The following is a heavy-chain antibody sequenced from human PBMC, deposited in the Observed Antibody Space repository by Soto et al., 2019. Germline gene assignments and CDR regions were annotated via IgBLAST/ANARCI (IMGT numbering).Heavy chain of an antibody. Sequence: SETLSLTCTVSGGSISSFYWNWLRQPPGKGLEWIGYIYYSGNTNYNPSLKSRVTISVDTSKNQSSLKLSSVTAADAAVYYCARDLQGGLDYWGQGTLVTVS. CDR2: IYYSGNT. CDR3: ARDLQGGLDY. V-gene: IGHV4-59*01. J-gene: IGHJ4*02. CDR1: GGSISSFY. D-gene: IGHD3-16*01.